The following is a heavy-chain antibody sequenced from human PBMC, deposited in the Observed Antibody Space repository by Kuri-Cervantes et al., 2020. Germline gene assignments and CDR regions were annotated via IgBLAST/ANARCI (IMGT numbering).Heavy chain of an antibody. CDR3: ARAARRPYSYYFDY. D-gene: IGHD2-15*01. Sequence: GSLRLSSAVYGGSVSGYYWSWIRQPPGKGLEWNGEINHSGSTNYNPSLKIQVTISVVTSKNQSSLKLSSVTAADTAVYYCARAARRPYSYYFDYWGQGTLVTVSS. V-gene: IGHV4-34*01. CDR1: GGSVSGYY. J-gene: IGHJ4*02. CDR2: INHSGST.